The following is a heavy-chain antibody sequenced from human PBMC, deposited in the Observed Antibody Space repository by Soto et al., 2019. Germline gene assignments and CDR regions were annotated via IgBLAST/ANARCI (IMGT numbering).Heavy chain of an antibody. V-gene: IGHV1-46*03. CDR1: GYTKTSYY. D-gene: IGHD6-19*01. CDR3: ATGTGRYSSGWFDAFDI. Sequence: VSCKASGYTKTSYYRQWVLHQPPQQLEWMGIISPSGGSTSYAQKFQGRVTMTRDTSTSTVYMELSSLRSEDTAVYYCATGTGRYSSGWFDAFDIWGQGTIVTVSS. CDR2: ISPSGGST. J-gene: IGHJ3*02.